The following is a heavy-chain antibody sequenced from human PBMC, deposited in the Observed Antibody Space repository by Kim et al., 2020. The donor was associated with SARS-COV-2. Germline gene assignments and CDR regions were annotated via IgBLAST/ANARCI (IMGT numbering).Heavy chain of an antibody. D-gene: IGHD3-3*01. V-gene: IGHV3-11*05. J-gene: IGHJ5*02. CDR3: ARDRITIFGVVSNWFDP. Sequence: VKCRFTISRANAKNALVLQMNSLSAEDTAVYYCARDRITIFGVVSNWFDPWGQGTLVTVSS.